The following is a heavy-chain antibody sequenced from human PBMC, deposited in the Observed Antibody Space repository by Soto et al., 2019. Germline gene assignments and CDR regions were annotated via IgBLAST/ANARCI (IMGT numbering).Heavy chain of an antibody. CDR3: ARAWVVVTASDY. V-gene: IGHV1-3*05. J-gene: IGHJ4*02. CDR1: GYTFTSYA. D-gene: IGHD2-21*02. CDR2: INAGNGNT. Sequence: QVQLVQSGAEEKKPGASVEVSCKASGYTFTSYAMHWVRQAPGQRLEWMGWINAGNGNTKYSQKFQGRVTITRDTSASTAYMVLSSLRSEDTAVYYCARAWVVVTASDYWGQGTLVTVSS.